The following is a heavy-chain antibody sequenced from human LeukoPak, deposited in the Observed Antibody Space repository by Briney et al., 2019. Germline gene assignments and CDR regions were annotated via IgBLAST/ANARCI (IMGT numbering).Heavy chain of an antibody. J-gene: IGHJ4*02. CDR2: ISSSSSYI. V-gene: IGHV3-21*01. CDR1: GFTFSSYS. CDR3: ARDLYDSSGYYGY. Sequence: PGGSLRLSCAASGFTFSSYSMNWDRQAPGKGLEWVSSISSSSSYIYYADSVKGRFTISRDNAKNSLYLQMNSLRAEDTAVYYCARDLYDSSGYYGYWGQGTLVTVSS. D-gene: IGHD3-22*01.